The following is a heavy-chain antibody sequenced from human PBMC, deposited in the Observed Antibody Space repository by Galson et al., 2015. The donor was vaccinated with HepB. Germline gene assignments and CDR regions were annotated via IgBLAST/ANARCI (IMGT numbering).Heavy chain of an antibody. D-gene: IGHD1/OR15-1a*01. J-gene: IGHJ6*02. CDR1: GGTFSSYA. CDR2: IIPILGIT. V-gene: IGHV1-69*04. CDR3: ARGEQIAPPYYGLDV. Sequence: SVKVSCKASGGTFSSYAINWVRQAPGQGLEWMGRIIPILGITNYAQKFQGRVTITADKSTSTAYMELSSLRSEDTAVYYCARGEQIAPPYYGLDVWGQGTTVTVSS.